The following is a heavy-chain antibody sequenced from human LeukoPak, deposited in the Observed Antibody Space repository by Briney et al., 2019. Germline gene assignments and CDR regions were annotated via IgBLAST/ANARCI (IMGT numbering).Heavy chain of an antibody. CDR2: ISRGTTTI. D-gene: IGHD5-12*01. J-gene: IGHJ4*01. CDR3: ARDLVAVPASPNYFDY. V-gene: IGHV3-48*01. CDR1: GFTFSNYH. Sequence: QPGGSLRLSCAASGFTFSNYHMNWVRQAPGKGLEWVSYISRGTTTIYYADSVRGRFSISRDNAQKSLYLQMNSLTAEDTAVYYCARDLVAVPASPNYFDYWGHGTLVTVSS.